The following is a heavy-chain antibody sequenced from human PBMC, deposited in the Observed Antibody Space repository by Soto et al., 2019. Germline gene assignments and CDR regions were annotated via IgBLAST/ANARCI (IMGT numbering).Heavy chain of an antibody. CDR2: IYYKGNT. CDR3: ARPKTDILTGLAFDI. V-gene: IGHV4-59*08. CDR1: GDSISCYY. Sequence: SETLSLTCPVSGDSISCYYWSWIRQHPGKRLEWLGYIYYKGNTKYNPSLKSRVTISLDTSKNQFSLELTSVTAADTAVYYCARPKTDILTGLAFDIWGQGTMVTVSS. D-gene: IGHD3-9*01. J-gene: IGHJ3*02.